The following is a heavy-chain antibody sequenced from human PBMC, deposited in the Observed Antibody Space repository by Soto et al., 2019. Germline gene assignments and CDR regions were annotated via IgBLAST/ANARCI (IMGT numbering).Heavy chain of an antibody. J-gene: IGHJ6*02. CDR3: ARGPPRVRERTYYYRMDV. CDR2: IGDIDDP. D-gene: IGHD3-10*01. V-gene: IGHV3-13*05. Sequence: GVSLRLSCAASGFTIGNYDMHWVRQTTGKGLEWVSGIGDIDDPYYADSVKGRFTISREIAKNSLYLQMDGLRAGDSAVYYCARGPPRVRERTYYYRMDVWGQGTTVTVSS. CDR1: GFTIGNYD.